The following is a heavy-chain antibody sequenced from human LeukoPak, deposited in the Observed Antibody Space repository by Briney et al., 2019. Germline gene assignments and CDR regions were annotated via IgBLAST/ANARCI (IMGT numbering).Heavy chain of an antibody. J-gene: IGHJ4*02. CDR1: GFTFSSYA. D-gene: IGHD6-19*01. CDR3: AKGPYSSGWYVDY. CDR2: ISGSGGST. V-gene: IGHV3-23*01. Sequence: PGGSQRLSCAVSGFTFSSYAMSWVRQAPGKGLEWVSAISGSGGSTYYADSVKGRFTISRDNSKNTLYLQMNSLRAEDTAVYYSAKGPYSSGWYVDYWGQGTLVTVSS.